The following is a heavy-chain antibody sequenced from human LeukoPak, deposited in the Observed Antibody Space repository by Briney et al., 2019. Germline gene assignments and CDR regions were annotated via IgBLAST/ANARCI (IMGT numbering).Heavy chain of an antibody. CDR1: GYTFTSYY. Sequence: GASVKVSCKASGYTFTSYYMHWVRQAPGQGLEWMGIINPSGGSTSYAQKFQGRVTMTRDMSTSTVYMELSSLRSEDTAVYYCARPTIVGATLGAFDIWGQGTMVTVSS. CDR2: INPSGGST. D-gene: IGHD1-26*01. J-gene: IGHJ3*02. V-gene: IGHV1-46*01. CDR3: ARPTIVGATLGAFDI.